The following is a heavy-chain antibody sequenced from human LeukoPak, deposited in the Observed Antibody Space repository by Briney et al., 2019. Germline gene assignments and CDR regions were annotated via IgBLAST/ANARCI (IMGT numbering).Heavy chain of an antibody. J-gene: IGHJ4*02. D-gene: IGHD2/OR15-2a*01. CDR1: GVSVSSSSYY. Sequence: TPSETLSLTCTVSGVSVSSSSYYWGWIRQPPGKGLEWIGSICYSGSTNYNPSLKSRVTISVDTSKNQFSLRLLSVTAADTAVYYCARSARYSIYYYFFDYWGQGTLVTVSS. V-gene: IGHV4-39*07. CDR3: ARSARYSIYYYFFDY. CDR2: ICYSGST.